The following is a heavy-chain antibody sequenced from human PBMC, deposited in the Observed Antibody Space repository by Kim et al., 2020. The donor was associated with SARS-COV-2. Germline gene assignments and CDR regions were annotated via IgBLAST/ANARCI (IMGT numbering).Heavy chain of an antibody. Sequence: ASVKVSCKASGYTFTSYDINWVRQATGQGLEWMGWMNPNSGNTGYAQKFQGRVTMTRNTSISTAYMELSSLRSEDTAVYYCSSSRGQLPRQSRRYYYYMDVWGKGPTVTVSS. J-gene: IGHJ6*03. V-gene: IGHV1-8*02. CDR1: GYTFTSYD. D-gene: IGHD3-10*01. CDR2: MNPNSGNT. CDR3: SSSRGQLPRQSRRYYYYMDV.